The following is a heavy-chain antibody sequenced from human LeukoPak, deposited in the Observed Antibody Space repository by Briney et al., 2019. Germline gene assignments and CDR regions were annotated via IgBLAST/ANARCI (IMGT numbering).Heavy chain of an antibody. CDR1: GFTFSSYT. D-gene: IGHD1-26*01. Sequence: GGSLRLSCAASGFTFSSYTMNWVRQAPGKGLEWVSSISRSSSYISYANSVKGRFTISRDNAKNSLYLQMNSLRAEDTAVYYCARHDSGSYSYYFHYWGQGTLVTVSS. J-gene: IGHJ4*02. V-gene: IGHV3-21*01. CDR2: ISRSSSYI. CDR3: ARHDSGSYSYYFHY.